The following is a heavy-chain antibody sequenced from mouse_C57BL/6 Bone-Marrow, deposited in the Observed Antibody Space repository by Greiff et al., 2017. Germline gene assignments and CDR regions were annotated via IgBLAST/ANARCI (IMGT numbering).Heavy chain of an antibody. J-gene: IGHJ1*03. Sequence: VKLQESGAELVRPGASVTLSCKASGYTFTDYEMHWVKQTPVHGLEWIGAIDPETGGTAYNQKFKGKAILTADKSSSTAYMELRSLTSEDSAVYYCTRFYGSNSRYFDVWGTGTTVTVSS. CDR2: IDPETGGT. V-gene: IGHV1-15*01. D-gene: IGHD1-1*01. CDR1: GYTFTDYE. CDR3: TRFYGSNSRYFDV.